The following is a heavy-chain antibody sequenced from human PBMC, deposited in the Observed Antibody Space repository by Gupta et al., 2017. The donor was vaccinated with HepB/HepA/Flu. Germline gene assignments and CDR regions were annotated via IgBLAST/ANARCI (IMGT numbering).Heavy chain of an antibody. V-gene: IGHV4-39*01. CDR2: IYYSGST. CDR1: GGSISSSSYY. Sequence: QLQLQESGPGLVKPSETLSLTCTVSGGSISSSSYYWGWLRQPPGKGLGWIGSIYYSGSTYYHPCIKSRVTISVDTSKNQFSLKLSSVTAADTAVYYCERLGEGYSYGYLDYWGQGTLVTVSS. D-gene: IGHD5-18*01. CDR3: ERLGEGYSYGYLDY. J-gene: IGHJ4*02.